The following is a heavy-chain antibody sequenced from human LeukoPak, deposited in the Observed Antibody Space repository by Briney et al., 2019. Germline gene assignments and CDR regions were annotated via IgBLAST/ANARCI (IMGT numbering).Heavy chain of an antibody. V-gene: IGHV1-69*01. CDR3: ARGRDTAMVTSFDY. CDR1: GGTFSSYA. CDR2: IIPIFGTA. Sequence: SVKVSCKASGGTFSSYAISWVRQAPGQGLEWMGGIIPIFGTANYAQKFQGGVTITADESTSTAYMELSSLRSEDTAVYYCARGRDTAMVTSFDYWGQGTLVTVSS. D-gene: IGHD5-18*01. J-gene: IGHJ4*02.